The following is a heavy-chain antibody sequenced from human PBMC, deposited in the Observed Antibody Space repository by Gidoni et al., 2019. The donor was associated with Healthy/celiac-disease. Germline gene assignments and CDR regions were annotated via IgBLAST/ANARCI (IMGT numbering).Heavy chain of an antibody. CDR1: GGSFSGYY. CDR2: IHHSGST. CDR3: ARGSLLRYFDWLLAFDY. D-gene: IGHD3-9*01. J-gene: IGHJ4*02. V-gene: IGHV4-34*01. Sequence: QVQLQQWGAGLLKPSETLSLTCAVYGGSFSGYYWSWIRQPPGKGLEWIGEIHHSGSTNYNPSLKSRVTISVDTSKNQFSLKLSSVTAADTAVYYCARGSLLRYFDWLLAFDYWGQGTLVTVSS.